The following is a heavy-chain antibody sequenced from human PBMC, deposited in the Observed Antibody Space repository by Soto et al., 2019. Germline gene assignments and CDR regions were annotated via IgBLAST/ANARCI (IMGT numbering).Heavy chain of an antibody. V-gene: IGHV3-33*01. CDR3: AAEGYCSGGSCYGNWFDP. CDR2: IWYDGSNK. CDR1: GFTFSSYG. Sequence: QVQLVESGGGVVQPGRSLRLSCAASGFTFSSYGMHWVRQAPGKGLEWVAVIWYDGSNKYYADSVKGRFTISRDNSKNKLYLQMNSLRAEDTAVYYCAAEGYCSGGSCYGNWFDPWGQGTLVTVSS. J-gene: IGHJ5*02. D-gene: IGHD2-15*01.